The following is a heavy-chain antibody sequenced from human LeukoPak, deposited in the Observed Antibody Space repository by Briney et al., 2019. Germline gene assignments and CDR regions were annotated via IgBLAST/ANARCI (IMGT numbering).Heavy chain of an antibody. Sequence: GGSLRLSCAASGFTLSNHWMTWVRQVPGRGPEWVANVNRDGSETYYLDSVKGRFTISKDNAKNSLYLQMNSLGAEDTALYHCARNNGMDVWGQGTTVIVSS. CDR2: VNRDGSET. CDR1: GFTLSNHW. J-gene: IGHJ6*02. CDR3: ARNNGMDV. V-gene: IGHV3-7*03.